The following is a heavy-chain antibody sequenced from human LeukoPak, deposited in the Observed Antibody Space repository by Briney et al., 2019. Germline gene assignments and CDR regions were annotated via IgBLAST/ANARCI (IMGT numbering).Heavy chain of an antibody. CDR3: ARVGGGYCSSTSCRPLDY. J-gene: IGHJ4*02. CDR2: IIPIFGTA. V-gene: IGHV1-69*05. CDR1: GGTFSSYA. Sequence: EASVKVSCKASGGTFSSYAISWVRQAPGQGLEWMGGIIPIFGTANYAQKFQGRVTITTDESTSTAYMELSSLRSEDTAVYYCARVGGGYCSSTSCRPLDYWGQGTLVTVSS. D-gene: IGHD2-2*01.